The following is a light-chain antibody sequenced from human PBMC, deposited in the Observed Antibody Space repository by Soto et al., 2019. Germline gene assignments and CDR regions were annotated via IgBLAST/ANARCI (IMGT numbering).Light chain of an antibody. CDR3: GSWDSSLSAYV. V-gene: IGLV1-51*01. CDR2: DDN. CDR1: SSNIGGNS. Sequence: QSALTQPPSVSAAPGQKVTISCSGSSSNIGGNSVSWYQQLPGTAPKLLIYDDNKRPSGIPDRFSGSKSGTSATLGITGFQTGDEADYYCGSWDSSLSAYVFGPGTKVNV. J-gene: IGLJ1*01.